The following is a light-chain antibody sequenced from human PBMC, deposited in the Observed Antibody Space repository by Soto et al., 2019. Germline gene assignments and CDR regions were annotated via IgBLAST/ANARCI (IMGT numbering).Light chain of an antibody. CDR2: DAS. CDR1: QSVSIH. J-gene: IGKJ5*01. CDR3: QQRSNWLSIT. V-gene: IGKV3-11*01. Sequence: EIVLTQSPATRSLSPGVRGTLSFRASQSVSIHLAWYQQKPGQAPRLLIYDASKRPTGIPARFSGSGSGTDFTLTISSLEPEDSAVYYCQQRSNWLSITFGQGTRLEIK.